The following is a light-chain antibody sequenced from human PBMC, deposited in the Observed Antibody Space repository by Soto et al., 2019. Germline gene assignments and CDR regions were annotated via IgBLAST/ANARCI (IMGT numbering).Light chain of an antibody. CDR3: SSYTTIITRV. J-gene: IGLJ1*01. Sequence: QSALTQPASVSGSPGQSITISCTGTSSDVGGSNYVSWYQQHPGKAPKLLIYEVTNRPSGVSNRFSGSKSGNTASLTISGLQAEDEADYYCSSYTTIITRVFGTGTKLTVL. V-gene: IGLV2-14*01. CDR1: SSDVGGSNY. CDR2: EVT.